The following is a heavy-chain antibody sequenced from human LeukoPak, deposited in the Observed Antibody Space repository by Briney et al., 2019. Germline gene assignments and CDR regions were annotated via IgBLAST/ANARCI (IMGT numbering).Heavy chain of an antibody. J-gene: IGHJ3*02. CDR3: AKPPPSGSYYETLWGAFDI. CDR1: GFTFSSYA. D-gene: IGHD1-26*01. Sequence: GGSLRLSCAASGFTFSSYAMSWVRQAPGQGLEWVSAIFGSGGSTYSADSVKGRFTISRDNSKNTLYLQMNSLRAEDTAVYYCAKPPPSGSYYETLWGAFDIWGQGTMVTVSS. CDR2: IFGSGGST. V-gene: IGHV3-23*01.